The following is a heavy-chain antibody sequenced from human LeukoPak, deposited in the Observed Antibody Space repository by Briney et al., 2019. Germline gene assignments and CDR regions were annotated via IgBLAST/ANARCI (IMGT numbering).Heavy chain of an antibody. CDR3: ATGPLVVPAAIRDDWYFDY. J-gene: IGHJ4*02. CDR2: FDPEDGET. Sequence: ASVKVSCKVSGYTLTELSMHWVRQAPGKGLEWMGGFDPEDGETIYAQKFQGRVTMTEDTSTDTAYMELSSLRSEDTAVYYCATGPLVVPAAIRDDWYFDYWGQGTLVTVSS. CDR1: GYTLTELS. V-gene: IGHV1-24*01. D-gene: IGHD2-2*02.